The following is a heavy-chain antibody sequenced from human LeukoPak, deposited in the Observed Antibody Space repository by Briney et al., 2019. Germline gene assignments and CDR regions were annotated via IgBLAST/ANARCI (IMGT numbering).Heavy chain of an antibody. J-gene: IGHJ4*02. Sequence: SETLSLTCTVSGGSISSHYWSWIRQPPGKGLEWIGYIYYSGTTKYNLSLKSRVTLSADTSKNQFSLKLSSVTAADTAVHYCARVGDYYDSSGYYYSHDYWGQGTLVTVSS. CDR2: IYYSGTT. CDR1: GGSISSHY. D-gene: IGHD3-22*01. V-gene: IGHV4-59*11. CDR3: ARVGDYYDSSGYYYSHDY.